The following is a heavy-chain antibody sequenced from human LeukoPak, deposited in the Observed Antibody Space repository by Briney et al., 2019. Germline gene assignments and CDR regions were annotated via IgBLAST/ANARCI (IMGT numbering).Heavy chain of an antibody. D-gene: IGHD3-16*01. CDR3: ARGALIPDY. Sequence: LGGSLRLSCAASGFTFSSYAMTWVRQAPGKGLAWVAFISKSGSSKYYADSVKGRFTISRDNSKNAVYLHMDSLRVEDTAIYYCARGALIPDYRGQGTLVTVSS. J-gene: IGHJ4*02. CDR2: ISKSGSSK. V-gene: IGHV3-23*01. CDR1: GFTFSSYA.